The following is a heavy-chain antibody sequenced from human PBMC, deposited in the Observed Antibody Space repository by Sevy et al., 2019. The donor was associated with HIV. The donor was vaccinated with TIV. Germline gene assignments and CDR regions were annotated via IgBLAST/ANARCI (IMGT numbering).Heavy chain of an antibody. CDR3: AHETIGRFDS. CDR2: IEGDGSDK. CDR1: GFTFSAYW. V-gene: IGHV3-7*01. J-gene: IGHJ4*02. Sequence: GGSLRLSCAASGFTFSAYWMNWVRQAPGKGLEWVANIEGDGSDKHYVDSVEARFTISRDNGKNLLYLQMNSLRVEDTAVYYCAHETIGRFDSWGQGTLVTVSS. D-gene: IGHD3-16*01.